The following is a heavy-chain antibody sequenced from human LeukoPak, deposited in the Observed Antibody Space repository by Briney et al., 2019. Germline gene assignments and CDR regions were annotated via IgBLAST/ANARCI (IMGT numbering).Heavy chain of an antibody. Sequence: ASVKVSCKASGGTFSSYAISWVRQAPGQGLEWMGGFDPEDGETIYAQKFQGRVTMTEDTSTDTAYMELSSLRSEDTAVYYCATGASKYYYDSSGYPFDYWGQGTLVTISS. V-gene: IGHV1-24*01. CDR3: ATGASKYYYDSSGYPFDY. CDR1: GGTFSSYA. CDR2: FDPEDGET. J-gene: IGHJ4*02. D-gene: IGHD3-22*01.